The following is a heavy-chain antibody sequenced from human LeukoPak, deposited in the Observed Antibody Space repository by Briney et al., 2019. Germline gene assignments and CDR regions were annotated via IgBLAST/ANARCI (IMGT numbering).Heavy chain of an antibody. CDR1: EFIFSNYG. V-gene: IGHV3-48*01. Sequence: GGSLRLSCAASEFIFSNYGMNWVRQAPGKGLEWVSYISSNSRTINYADSVRGRFTISRDNGKNSLYLQMNGLRVEDTAVYYCARGGYSRPDYWGQGTLVTVSS. D-gene: IGHD4-11*01. CDR2: ISSNSRTI. J-gene: IGHJ4*02. CDR3: ARGGYSRPDY.